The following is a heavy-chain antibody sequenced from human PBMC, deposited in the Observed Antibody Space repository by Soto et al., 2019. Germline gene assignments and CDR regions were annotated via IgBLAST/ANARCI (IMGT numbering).Heavy chain of an antibody. CDR1: GFTFDDYA. V-gene: IGHV3-9*01. CDR2: ISWNSGSI. CDR3: AKGYCSSTSCFYYYYYGMDV. D-gene: IGHD2-2*01. Sequence: YLRLSCAASGFTFDDYAMHWVRQAPGKGLEWVSGISWNSGSIGYADSVKGRFTISRDNAKNSLYLQMNSLRAEDTALYYCAKGYCSSTSCFYYYYYGMDVWGQGTTVTVS. J-gene: IGHJ6*02.